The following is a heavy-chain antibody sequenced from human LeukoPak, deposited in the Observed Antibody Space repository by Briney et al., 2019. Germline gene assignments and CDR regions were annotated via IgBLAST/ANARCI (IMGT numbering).Heavy chain of an antibody. D-gene: IGHD6-13*01. Sequence: GASVKVSCKASGYTFTGYYMHWVRQAPGQGLEWMGWINPNSGGTNYAQKFQGRVTMTRDTSISTAYMELSRLRSDDTAVYYCARGRGGRIAAAGFNFDYWGQRTLVTVSS. V-gene: IGHV1-2*02. J-gene: IGHJ4*02. CDR3: ARGRGGRIAAAGFNFDY. CDR1: GYTFTGYY. CDR2: INPNSGGT.